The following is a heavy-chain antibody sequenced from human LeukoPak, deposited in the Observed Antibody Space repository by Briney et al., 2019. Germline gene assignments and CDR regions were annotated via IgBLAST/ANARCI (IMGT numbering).Heavy chain of an antibody. Sequence: SETLSLTCTVSGGSISSSSDYWGWIRQPPGKGLEWIGNIYNSGSTYYNPSLKSRFTISVYTSKNQFSLKPSSVTAADTAVYYCARAYSPPQWSPFDYWGQGTLVTVSS. CDR3: ARAYSPPQWSPFDY. V-gene: IGHV4-39*07. CDR2: IYNSGST. CDR1: GGSISSSSDY. J-gene: IGHJ4*02. D-gene: IGHD6-13*01.